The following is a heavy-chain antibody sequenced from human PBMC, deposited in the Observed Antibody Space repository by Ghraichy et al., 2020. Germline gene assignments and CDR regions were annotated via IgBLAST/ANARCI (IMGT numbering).Heavy chain of an antibody. CDR1: GGTFSSYA. Sequence: SVKVSCKASGGTFSSYAISWVRQAPGQGLEWMGGIIPIFGTANYAQKFQGRVTITADESTSTAYMELSSLRSEDTAVYYCARDLNSEWGLRVSDYWGQGTLVTVSS. D-gene: IGHD3-16*01. CDR3: ARDLNSEWGLRVSDY. V-gene: IGHV1-69*13. CDR2: IIPIFGTA. J-gene: IGHJ4*02.